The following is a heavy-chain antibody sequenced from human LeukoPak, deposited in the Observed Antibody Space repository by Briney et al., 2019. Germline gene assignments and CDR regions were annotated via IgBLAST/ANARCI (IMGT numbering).Heavy chain of an antibody. CDR3: ARDGGYCSSTSCCGVGYYYYYYGMDV. D-gene: IGHD2-2*01. V-gene: IGHV1-69*13. CDR2: IIPIFGTA. J-gene: IGHJ6*02. CDR1: GGTFSSYA. Sequence: TSVKVSCKASGGTFSSYAISWVRQAPGQGLEWMGGIIPIFGTANYAQKFQGRVTITADESTSTAYMELSSLRSEDTAVYYCARDGGYCSSTSCCGVGYYYYYYGMDVWGQGTTVTVSS.